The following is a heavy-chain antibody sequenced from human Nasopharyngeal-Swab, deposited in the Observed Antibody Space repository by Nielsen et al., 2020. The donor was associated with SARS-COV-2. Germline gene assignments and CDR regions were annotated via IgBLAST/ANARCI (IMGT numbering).Heavy chain of an antibody. Sequence: SETLSLTCTVSGASIAYSTFYWGWIRQPPGKGLEWLGDIYYNGNTYQNPSLKSRLTISVDKSTNQFSLQLSSVTAADTAVYYCVRSSSWYYFDYWAQGTQVTVSS. CDR2: IYYNGNT. CDR1: GASIAYSTFY. V-gene: IGHV4-39*01. D-gene: IGHD6-13*01. J-gene: IGHJ4*02. CDR3: VRSSSWYYFDY.